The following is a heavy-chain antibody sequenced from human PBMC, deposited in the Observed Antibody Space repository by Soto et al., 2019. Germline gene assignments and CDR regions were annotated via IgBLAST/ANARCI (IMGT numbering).Heavy chain of an antibody. V-gene: IGHV3-21*01. CDR3: AREVSGLYDFWSRGYYYYYMDV. CDR1: GFTFSSYS. J-gene: IGHJ6*03. CDR2: ISSSSSYI. Sequence: EVQLVESGGGLVKPGGSLRLSCAASGFTFSSYSMNWVRQAPGKGLEWVSSISSSSSYIYYADSVKGRFTISRDNAKNSLYLQMNSLRAEDTAVYYCAREVSGLYDFWSRGYYYYYMDVWGKGTTVTVSS. D-gene: IGHD3-3*01.